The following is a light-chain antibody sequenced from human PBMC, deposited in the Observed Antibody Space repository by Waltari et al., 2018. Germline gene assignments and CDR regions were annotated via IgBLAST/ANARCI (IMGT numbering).Light chain of an antibody. CDR3: QYADTSLIT. CDR2: GAS. Sequence: EIALTQSPGTLSLSPGESATLSCRASQSVRSIYLAWYHHKPGQAPRLLIYGASNRATGIPDRFSGSGSGTDFTLTINRLEPEDFAVYYCQYADTSLITFGQGTRLEIK. CDR1: QSVRSIY. J-gene: IGKJ5*01. V-gene: IGKV3-20*01.